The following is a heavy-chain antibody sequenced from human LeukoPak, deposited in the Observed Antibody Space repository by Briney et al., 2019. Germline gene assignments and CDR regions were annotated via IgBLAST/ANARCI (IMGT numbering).Heavy chain of an antibody. CDR3: AREQV. Sequence: PGGSLRLSCVASGFTFSTYWMSWVRQAPGKGPEWVASIKHDGSETYYVDSVKGRFTISRDNAKNSLYLQMNSLRDEDTAVYYCAREQVWGQGTLVTVSS. V-gene: IGHV3-7*01. CDR2: IKHDGSET. J-gene: IGHJ4*02. CDR1: GFTFSTYW.